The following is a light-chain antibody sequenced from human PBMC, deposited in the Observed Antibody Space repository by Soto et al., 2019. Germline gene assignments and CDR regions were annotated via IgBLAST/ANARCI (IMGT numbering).Light chain of an antibody. V-gene: IGLV1-51*01. CDR2: DNN. Sequence: QSVLTQPPSVSAAPGQKVTISCSGTSSNVGSHFVSWYQQFPGTAPKLLIYDNNNRPSGIPDRFSGSKSGTSATLGITGLQTGDEADYYCGTWDSSLSAGVFGGGTKVTVL. J-gene: IGLJ3*02. CDR3: GTWDSSLSAGV. CDR1: SSNVGSHF.